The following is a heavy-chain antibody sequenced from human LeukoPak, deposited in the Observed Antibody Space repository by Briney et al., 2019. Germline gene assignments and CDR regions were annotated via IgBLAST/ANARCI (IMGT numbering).Heavy chain of an antibody. J-gene: IGHJ4*02. D-gene: IGHD6-6*01. CDR3: ARHFAYSSSSYFDY. CDR1: GGSISPFY. Sequence: SETLSLTCTVSGGSISPFYWNWIRQPPGKGLEWIGYIYYTGGTSYSPSLNSRATISVDTSKNQISLKLNSVTAADTAVYYCARHFAYSSSSYFDYWGQGSLVTVSS. CDR2: IYYTGGT. V-gene: IGHV4-59*08.